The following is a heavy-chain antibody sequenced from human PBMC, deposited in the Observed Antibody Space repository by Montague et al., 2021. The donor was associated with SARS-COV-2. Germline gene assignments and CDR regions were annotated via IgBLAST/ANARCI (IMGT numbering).Heavy chain of an antibody. CDR2: IYYSGRT. D-gene: IGHD5-24*01. V-gene: IGHV4-59*01. J-gene: IGHJ4*02. CDR3: ARVFPRWLQFDPYFDY. CDR1: GGSISSYY. Sequence: SETLSLTCTVSGGSISSYYWSWIRQPPGKGLERIGYIYYSGRTNYNPSLKSRVTISVDTSKNQFSLKLSSVTAADTAVYYCARVFPRWLQFDPYFDYWGQGTLVTVSS.